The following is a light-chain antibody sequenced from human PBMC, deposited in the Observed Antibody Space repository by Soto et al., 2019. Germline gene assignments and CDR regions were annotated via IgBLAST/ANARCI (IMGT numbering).Light chain of an antibody. J-gene: IGLJ2*01. Sequence: QSALTQPPSASGSPGQSVTISCTGTSSDVGGYNYVSWYQQHPGKAPKLIIYEVNKRPSGVPDRFSGSKSGNTASLTVSGLQAEDEADYYCSSYAGSSSFVVFGGGTKLTVL. V-gene: IGLV2-8*01. CDR1: SSDVGGYNY. CDR3: SSYAGSSSFVV. CDR2: EVN.